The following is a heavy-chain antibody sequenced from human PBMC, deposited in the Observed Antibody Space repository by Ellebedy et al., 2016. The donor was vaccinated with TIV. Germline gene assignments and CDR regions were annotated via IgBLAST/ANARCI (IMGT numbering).Heavy chain of an antibody. D-gene: IGHD2/OR15-2a*01. V-gene: IGHV1-69*13. CDR2: IIPLFGTP. J-gene: IGHJ4*02. CDR1: GGTFSSYA. Sequence: ASVKVSCKASGGTFSSYAISWVRQAPGQGLEWMGGIIPLFGTPDYAQTFQGRVTITADESTSTAHMELISLRSEDTAMYYCATPKYNSNWYFFDYWGQGTQVTVSS. CDR3: ATPKYNSNWYFFDY.